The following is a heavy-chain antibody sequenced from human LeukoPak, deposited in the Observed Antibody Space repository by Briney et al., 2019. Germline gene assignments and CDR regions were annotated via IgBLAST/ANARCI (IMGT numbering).Heavy chain of an antibody. J-gene: IGHJ5*02. CDR2: INTNTGNP. V-gene: IGHV7-4-1*02. D-gene: IGHD3-10*01. CDR3: ARDEVWFGEGNWFDP. CDR1: GYTFTSYT. Sequence: ASVKVSCKASGYTFTSYTINWVRQAPGQGLEWMGWINTNTGNPTYAQGFTGRFVFSLDTSASTTYLQISSLEAEDTAVYYCARDEVWFGEGNWFDPWGQGTLVIVSS.